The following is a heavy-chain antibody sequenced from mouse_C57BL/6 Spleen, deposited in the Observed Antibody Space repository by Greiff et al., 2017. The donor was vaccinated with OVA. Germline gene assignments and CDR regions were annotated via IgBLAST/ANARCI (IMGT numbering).Heavy chain of an antibody. CDR3: ARDEDYYGSSYRYYAMDY. CDR1: GFTFSSYA. J-gene: IGHJ4*01. CDR2: ISDGGSYT. V-gene: IGHV5-4*01. Sequence: EVQLVESGGGLVKPGGSLKLSCAASGFTFSSYAMSWVRPTPEKRLEWVATISDGGSYTYYPDNVKGRFTISRDNAKNNLYLQMSHLKSEDTAMYYSARDEDYYGSSYRYYAMDYWGQGTSVTVSS. D-gene: IGHD1-1*01.